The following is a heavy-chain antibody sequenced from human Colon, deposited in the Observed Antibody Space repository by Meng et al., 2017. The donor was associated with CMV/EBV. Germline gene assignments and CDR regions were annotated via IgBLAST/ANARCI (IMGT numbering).Heavy chain of an antibody. Sequence: GSNRRTTSAWPWVRPSPSPCLAWLRSISLSGPAYYNPSLKSRLSISLDTSKNLSSMTLSSVTAADTAVYFCARHRDHHFPDFSFDLWGQGILVTVSS. D-gene: IGHD2/OR15-2a*01. CDR2: ISLSGPA. V-gene: IGHV4-31*02. J-gene: IGHJ5*02. CDR3: ARHRDHHFPDFSFDL. CDR1: GSNRRTTSA.